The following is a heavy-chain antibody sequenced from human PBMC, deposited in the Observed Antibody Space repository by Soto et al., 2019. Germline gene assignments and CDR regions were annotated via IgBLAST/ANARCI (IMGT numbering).Heavy chain of an antibody. V-gene: IGHV4-59*01. Sequence: QVQLQESGPGLVKPSETLSLTCTVSGGSISSYYWSWIRQPPGKGLEWIGYIYYSGSTNYNPSLKSRRTISVDTSKNQLSLKPSSLTAADTAVYYCARGAEPAMGELYYFDYWGQGTLVTVSS. J-gene: IGHJ4*02. CDR1: GGSISSYY. CDR3: ARGAEPAMGELYYFDY. CDR2: IYYSGST. D-gene: IGHD3-16*01.